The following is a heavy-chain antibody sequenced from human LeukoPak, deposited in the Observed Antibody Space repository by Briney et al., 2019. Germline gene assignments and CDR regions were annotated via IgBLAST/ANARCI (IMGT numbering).Heavy chain of an antibody. CDR2: INPNSGGT. CDR1: GYTFTGYY. CDR3: ARDLRPHSGAAAGTEGDY. D-gene: IGHD6-13*01. V-gene: IGHV1-2*02. Sequence: ASVKVSCEASGYTFTGYYMHWVRQAPGQGLEWMGWINPNSGGTNYAQKFQGRVTMTRDTSISTAYMELSRLRSDDTAVYYCARDLRPHSGAAAGTEGDYWGQGTLVTVSS. J-gene: IGHJ4*02.